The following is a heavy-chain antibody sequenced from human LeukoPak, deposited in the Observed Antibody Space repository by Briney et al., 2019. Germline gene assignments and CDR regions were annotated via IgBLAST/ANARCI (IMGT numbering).Heavy chain of an antibody. CDR3: ARDRGSGWYAGVFWY. CDR1: GGTFSSYA. V-gene: IGHV1-69*05. D-gene: IGHD6-19*01. CDR2: IIPIFGTA. J-gene: IGHJ4*02. Sequence: SVKVSCKASGGTFSSYAISWVRQAPGQGLEWMGGIIPIFGTANYAQKFQGRVTITTDESTSTAYMELSSLRSEDTAVYYCARDRGSGWYAGVFWYWSQGTLVTVSS.